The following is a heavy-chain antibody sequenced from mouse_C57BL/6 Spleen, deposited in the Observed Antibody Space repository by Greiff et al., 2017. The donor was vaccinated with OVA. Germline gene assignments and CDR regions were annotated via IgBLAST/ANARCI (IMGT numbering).Heavy chain of an antibody. CDR2: INPSSGYT. CDR3: ARMGYDYPFSFDV. J-gene: IGHJ1*03. CDR1: GYTFTSYT. Sequence: VMLVESGAELARPGASVKMSCKASGYTFTSYTMHWVKQRPGQGLEWIGYINPSSGYTKYNQKFKDKATLTADKSSSTAYMQLSSLTSEDSAVYYCARMGYDYPFSFDVWGTGTTVTVSS. V-gene: IGHV1-4*01. D-gene: IGHD2-4*01.